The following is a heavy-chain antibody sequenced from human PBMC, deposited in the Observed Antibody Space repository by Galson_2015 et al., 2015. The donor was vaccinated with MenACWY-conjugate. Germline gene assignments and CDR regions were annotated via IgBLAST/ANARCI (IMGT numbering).Heavy chain of an antibody. D-gene: IGHD3-16*02. CDR1: GGSVSGYY. J-gene: IGHJ4*02. Sequence: SETLSLTCAVYGGSVSGYYWSWIRQPPGKGLEWIGEINHSGSTNYNPSLKSRVTISVDTSKNQFSLKLSSVTAADTAVYYCATSLGELSLYGRKFDYWGQGTLVTVSS. V-gene: IGHV4-34*01. CDR2: INHSGST. CDR3: ATSLGELSLYGRKFDY.